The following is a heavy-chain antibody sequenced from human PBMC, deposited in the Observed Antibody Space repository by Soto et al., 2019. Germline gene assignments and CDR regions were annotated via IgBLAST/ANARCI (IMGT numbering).Heavy chain of an antibody. V-gene: IGHV3-33*01. CDR1: GFTFSSYG. J-gene: IGHJ5*02. CDR3: ARDGYSGPGGDTQENPAGLNWFDP. D-gene: IGHD5-12*01. CDR2: IWYDGSNK. Sequence: GGSLRLSCAASGFTFSSYGMHWVRQAPGKGLEWVAVIWYDGSNKYYADSVKGRFTISRDNSKNTLYLQMNSLRAEDTAVYYCARDGYSGPGGDTQENPAGLNWFDPWGQGTLVTVSS.